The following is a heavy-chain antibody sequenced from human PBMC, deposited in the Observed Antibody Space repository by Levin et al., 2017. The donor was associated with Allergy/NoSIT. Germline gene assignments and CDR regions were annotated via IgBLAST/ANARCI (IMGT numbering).Heavy chain of an antibody. CDR1: GFTFSSYA. V-gene: IGHV3-23*01. CDR2: ISGSGGST. D-gene: IGHD4-17*01. Sequence: GESLKISCAASGFTFSSYAMSWVRQAPGKGLEWVSAISGSGGSTYYADSVKGRFTISRDNSKNTLYLQMNSLRAEDTAVYYCAKATAGVGPTGPFDYWGQGTLVTVSS. CDR3: AKATAGVGPTGPFDY. J-gene: IGHJ4*02.